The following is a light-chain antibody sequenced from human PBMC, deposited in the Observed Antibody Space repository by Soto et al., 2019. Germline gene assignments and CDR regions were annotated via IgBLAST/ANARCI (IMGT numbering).Light chain of an antibody. CDR2: GAS. V-gene: IGKV3-20*01. Sequence: DIVWTQSPGTLSLSPGERATLSCRASQIISSTYLGWYQQKPGQAPRLLIYGASSRASGIPDRFSGSGSGTDFTLTISRLEPEDFAVYYCQHYGTSLYTFGQGTKLEIK. CDR1: QIISSTY. J-gene: IGKJ2*01. CDR3: QHYGTSLYT.